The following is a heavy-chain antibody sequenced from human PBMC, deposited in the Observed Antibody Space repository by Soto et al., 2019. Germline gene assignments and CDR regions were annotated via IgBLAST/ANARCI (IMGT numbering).Heavy chain of an antibody. V-gene: IGHV3-7*01. CDR3: VRDDTRSNNDFWSGHYTTDAFDI. Sequence: EVQLVESGGGLVQPGGSLRLSCAASGFTFSRYWMSWVRQAPGKGLEWVANIKQDGSEKYYVESVKGRFTMSRDNTKNSLYLQMNSLRAEDTAVYYCVRDDTRSNNDFWSGHYTTDAFDIWCQGRMVTVSS. J-gene: IGHJ3*02. D-gene: IGHD3-3*01. CDR2: IKQDGSEK. CDR1: GFTFSRYW.